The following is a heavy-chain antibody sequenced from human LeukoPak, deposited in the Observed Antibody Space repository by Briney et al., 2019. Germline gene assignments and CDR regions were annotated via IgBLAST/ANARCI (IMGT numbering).Heavy chain of an antibody. V-gene: IGHV1-18*01. CDR3: ARASTHRYNWKSGQLNDAFDI. CDR1: GYTFTHYV. D-gene: IGHD1-20*01. CDR2: ISPYNGNT. J-gene: IGHJ3*02. Sequence: ASVMVSCKTSGYTFTHYVISWVRQAPGQGLEWMGRISPYNGNTKYAQKLQGRVTMTTDTSTSTAYMELRSLRSDDTAVYYCARASTHRYNWKSGQLNDAFDIWGQGTMVTVSS.